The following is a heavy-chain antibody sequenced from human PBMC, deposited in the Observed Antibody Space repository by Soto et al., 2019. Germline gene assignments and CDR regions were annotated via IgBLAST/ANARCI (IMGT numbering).Heavy chain of an antibody. CDR2: MYDSGST. CDR1: GISISRYY. Sequence: LSLTCTVSGISISRYYWSWIRQPPVKGLEWIGYMYDSGSTDYNPSLKSRVTISVDTSKNQFSLKLNSVTAADTAVYYCARRAVEGATEGHWFDPWGPGTLVTVSS. CDR3: ARRAVEGATEGHWFDP. V-gene: IGHV4-59*01. J-gene: IGHJ5*02. D-gene: IGHD1-26*01.